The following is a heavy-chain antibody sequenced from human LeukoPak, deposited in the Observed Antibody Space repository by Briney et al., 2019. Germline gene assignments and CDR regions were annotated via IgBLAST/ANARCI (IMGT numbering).Heavy chain of an antibody. J-gene: IGHJ4*02. Sequence: GGSLRLSCAVSGFTLRTYWMSWVRQAPGKGLEWVANIKQDGSETYYVDSVKGRFTISRDNAKNSLFLQMNSLRAEDTAVYYCARGWIQLWPFDYWGQGTLVTVSS. V-gene: IGHV3-7*01. CDR3: ARGWIQLWPFDY. D-gene: IGHD5-18*01. CDR1: GFTLRTYW. CDR2: IKQDGSET.